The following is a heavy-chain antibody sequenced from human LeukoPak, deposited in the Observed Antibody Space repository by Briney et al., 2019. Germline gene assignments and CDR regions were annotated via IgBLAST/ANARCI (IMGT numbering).Heavy chain of an antibody. CDR1: GFTFSSYS. J-gene: IGHJ4*02. CDR2: ISSSSSYI. Sequence: KPGGSLRLSCAASGFTFSSYSMNWVRQAPGKGLEWVSSISSSSSYIYYADSVKGRFTISRDNAKNSLYLQMNSLRAEDTAVYYCARLWDYGSSLSLPSYWGQGTLVTVSS. CDR3: ARLWDYGSSLSLPSY. D-gene: IGHD6-6*01. V-gene: IGHV3-21*01.